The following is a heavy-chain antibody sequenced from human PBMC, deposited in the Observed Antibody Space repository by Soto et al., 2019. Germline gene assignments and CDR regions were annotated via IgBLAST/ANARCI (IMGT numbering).Heavy chain of an antibody. D-gene: IGHD5-18*01. CDR3: AGQRGYSYGVYGMDV. CDR2: MNPNSGNT. CDR1: GYTFTSYD. Sequence: ASVRVSCKASGYTFTSYDINWVRQATGQGLEWMGWMNPNSGNTGYAQKFQGRVTMTRNTSISTAYMELSSLRSEDTAVYYCAGQRGYSYGVYGMDVWGQGTTVTVSS. J-gene: IGHJ6*02. V-gene: IGHV1-8*01.